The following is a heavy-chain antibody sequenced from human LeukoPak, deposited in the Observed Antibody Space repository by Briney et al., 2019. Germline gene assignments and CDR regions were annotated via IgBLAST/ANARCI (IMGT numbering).Heavy chain of an antibody. V-gene: IGHV3-7*03. Sequence: GGSLRLSCVASGFNFNMFWMSWVRQAPGKGLEWVTNIKQDGSAKFYVGSVRGRFDTSRDNARKSVFLQMNSLRVEDTALYYCAKDKRAGSSSWYNYFDCWGQGTLVTVSS. D-gene: IGHD6-13*01. J-gene: IGHJ4*02. CDR3: AKDKRAGSSSWYNYFDC. CDR2: IKQDGSAK. CDR1: GFNFNMFW.